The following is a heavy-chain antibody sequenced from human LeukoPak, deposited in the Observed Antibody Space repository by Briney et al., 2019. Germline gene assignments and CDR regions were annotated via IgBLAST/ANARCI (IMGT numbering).Heavy chain of an antibody. CDR2: INGDGSST. D-gene: IGHD4-23*01. CDR3: ARGAGTVLTPNSFDI. CDR1: GFTFGNYW. V-gene: IGHV3-74*01. Sequence: GGSLRLSCAASGFTFGNYWMHWVRQAPGKGLLWVSRINGDGSSTSYADSVKGRFTTSRDNAKNTLYLQMNSLRADDTAVYYCARGAGTVLTPNSFDIWGQGTMVTVSS. J-gene: IGHJ3*02.